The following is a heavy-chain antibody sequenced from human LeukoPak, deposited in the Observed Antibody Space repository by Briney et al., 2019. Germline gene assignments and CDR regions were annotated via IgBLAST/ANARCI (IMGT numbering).Heavy chain of an antibody. J-gene: IGHJ4*02. CDR2: IYSGGST. CDR3: TSHDYGGNAAGPDFDY. V-gene: IGHV3-66*04. Sequence: GGSLRLSCAASGFSVSSNYMSWVRQAPGKGLKWVSVIYSGGSTYYADSVRGRFTISRDDSKNTAYLQMNSLKAEDTAVYYCTSHDYGGNAAGPDFDYWGQGTLVTVSS. D-gene: IGHD4-23*01. CDR1: GFSVSSNY.